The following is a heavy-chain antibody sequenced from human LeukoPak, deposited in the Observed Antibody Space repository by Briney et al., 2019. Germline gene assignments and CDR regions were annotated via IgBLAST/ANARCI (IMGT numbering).Heavy chain of an antibody. CDR3: ATTGYSGYVLDY. V-gene: IGHV4-59*08. Sequence: SETLSLTFTVSGGSISSYYWSWIRQPPGKGLEWIGYIYYSGSTNYNPSLKSRVTISVDTSKNQFSLKLSSVTAADTAVYYCATTGYSGYVLDYWGQGTLVTVSS. CDR2: IYYSGST. J-gene: IGHJ4*02. CDR1: GGSISSYY. D-gene: IGHD5-12*01.